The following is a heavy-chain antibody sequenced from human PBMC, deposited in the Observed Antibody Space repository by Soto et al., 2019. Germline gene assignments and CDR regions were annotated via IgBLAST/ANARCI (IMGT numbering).Heavy chain of an antibody. D-gene: IGHD4-17*01. CDR2: IKQDGSEK. Sequence: PGGSLRLSCAASGFTFSSYWMSWVRQAPGKGLEWVANIKQDGSEKYYVDSVKGRFTISRDNAKNSLYLQMNSLRAEDTAVYYCARDPDYGDYVLDWFDPWGQGTLVTVSS. J-gene: IGHJ5*02. CDR3: ARDPDYGDYVLDWFDP. CDR1: GFTFSSYW. V-gene: IGHV3-7*01.